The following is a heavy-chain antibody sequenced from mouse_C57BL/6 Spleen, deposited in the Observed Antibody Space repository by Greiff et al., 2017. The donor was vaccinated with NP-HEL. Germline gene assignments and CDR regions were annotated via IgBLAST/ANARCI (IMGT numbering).Heavy chain of an antibody. J-gene: IGHJ4*01. CDR3: ARSSNYDAMDY. CDR2: IYPGDGDT. V-gene: IGHV1-82*01. D-gene: IGHD2-5*01. Sequence: VQLVESGPELVKPGASVKISCKASGYAFSSSWMNWVKQRPGKGLEWIGRIYPGDGDTNYNGKFKGKATLTADKSSSTAYMQLSSLTSEDSAVYFCARSSNYDAMDYWGQGTSVTVSS. CDR1: GYAFSSSW.